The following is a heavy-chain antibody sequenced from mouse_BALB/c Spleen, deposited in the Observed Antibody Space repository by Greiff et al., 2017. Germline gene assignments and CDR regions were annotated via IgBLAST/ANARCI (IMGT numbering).Heavy chain of an antibody. D-gene: IGHD2-14*01. CDR3: TRGVLPDY. V-gene: IGHV1S81*02. CDR2: INPSNGGT. Sequence: QVQLKQPGAELVKPGASVKLSCKASGYTFTSYYMYWVKQRPGQGLEWIGGINPSNGGTNFNEKFKSKATLTVDKSSSTAYMQLSSLTSEDSAVYYCTRGVLPDYWGQGTTLTVSS. J-gene: IGHJ2*01. CDR1: GYTFTSYY.